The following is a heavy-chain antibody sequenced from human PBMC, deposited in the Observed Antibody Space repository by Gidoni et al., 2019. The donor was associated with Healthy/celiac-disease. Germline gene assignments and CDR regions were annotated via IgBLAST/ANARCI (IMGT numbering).Heavy chain of an antibody. J-gene: IGHJ6*02. CDR3: ARHVTYYDILTGYSPHGMDV. V-gene: IGHV4-39*01. CDR1: GGSISSSSYS. Sequence: QLQLQESGPGLVKPSETLSLTCTVSGGSISSSSYSWGWIRQPPGKGLEWIGSIYYSGSTYYNPSLKSRVTISVDTSKNQFSLKLSSVTAADTAVYYCARHVTYYDILTGYSPHGMDVWGQGTTVTVSS. D-gene: IGHD3-9*01. CDR2: IYYSGST.